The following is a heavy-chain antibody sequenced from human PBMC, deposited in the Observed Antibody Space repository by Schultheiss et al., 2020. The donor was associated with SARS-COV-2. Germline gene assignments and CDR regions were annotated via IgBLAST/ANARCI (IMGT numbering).Heavy chain of an antibody. V-gene: IGHV3-7*01. Sequence: GGSLRLSCAASGFTFSSYWMCWVRQAPGKGLEWVANIKQDGSEKYYVDSVKGRFTISRDNAKNSLYLQMNSLRAEDTAVYYCARDLVEGSGWYVYYYYYGMDVWGQGTTVTVSS. CDR3: ARDLVEGSGWYVYYYYYGMDV. D-gene: IGHD6-19*01. J-gene: IGHJ6*02. CDR1: GFTFSSYW. CDR2: IKQDGSEK.